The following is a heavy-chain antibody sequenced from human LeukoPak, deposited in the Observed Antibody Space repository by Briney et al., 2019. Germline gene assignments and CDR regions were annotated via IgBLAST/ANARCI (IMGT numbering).Heavy chain of an antibody. CDR1: GFTFRSYA. D-gene: IGHD3-22*01. V-gene: IGHV3-23*01. CDR3: TTYRYSYDVTGYSYFDY. J-gene: IGHJ4*02. CDR2: IGDSGSST. Sequence: PGGSLRLSCAASGFTFRSYAMSWVRQAPGKGLEWVSAIGDSGSSTYYADSVKGRFTISRDNSKNTLYLQMNILRAEDTAVYYCTTYRYSYDVTGYSYFDYWGQGIPVTVSS.